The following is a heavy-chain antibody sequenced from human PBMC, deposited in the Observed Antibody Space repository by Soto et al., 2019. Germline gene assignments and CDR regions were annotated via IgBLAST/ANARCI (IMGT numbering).Heavy chain of an antibody. Sequence: SETLSLTCAVYGGSFSGYYWSWIRQPPGKGLEWIGEINHSGSTNYNPSLKRRVTISVDTSKNQFSLKLSSVTAADTAVYYCARTSKYSSRWYYYYGMDVWGQGTTVTVSS. CDR2: INHSGST. CDR3: ARTSKYSSRWYYYYGMDV. V-gene: IGHV4-34*01. J-gene: IGHJ6*02. D-gene: IGHD6-13*01. CDR1: GGSFSGYY.